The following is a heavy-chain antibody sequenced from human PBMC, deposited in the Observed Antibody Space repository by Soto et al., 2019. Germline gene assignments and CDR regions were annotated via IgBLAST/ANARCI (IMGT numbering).Heavy chain of an antibody. CDR3: AKERVIEAFGWLDP. J-gene: IGHJ5*02. D-gene: IGHD2-21*01. V-gene: IGHV4-4*07. Sequence: QVQLQESGPGLVKPSETLSLTCTVSGGSIRGYYWSWLRQPAGKALEWVGRIYSNGSATYNPSLRSRVTMSVDTSRKQVSLSLSSVTAADTAVYYCAKERVIEAFGWLDPWGQGTLVTVSS. CDR2: IYSNGSA. CDR1: GGSIRGYY.